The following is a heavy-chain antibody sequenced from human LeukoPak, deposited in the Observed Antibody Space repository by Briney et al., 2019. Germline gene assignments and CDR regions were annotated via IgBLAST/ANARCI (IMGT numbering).Heavy chain of an antibody. Sequence: LETLSLTCTVSGGSIRSYYWSWIRQPPGKGLEWIGYIHYSGSTKYNPSLKSRVTISVDTSKSQFSLKLSSVTAADTAVYYCARQAYDFWSGYSRPHFDYWGQGTLVTVSS. CDR3: ARQAYDFWSGYSRPHFDY. D-gene: IGHD3-3*01. CDR1: GGSIRSYY. CDR2: IHYSGST. V-gene: IGHV4-59*08. J-gene: IGHJ4*02.